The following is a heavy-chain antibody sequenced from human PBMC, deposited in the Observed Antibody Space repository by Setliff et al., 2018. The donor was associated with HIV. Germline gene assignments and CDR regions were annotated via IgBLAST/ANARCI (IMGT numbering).Heavy chain of an antibody. V-gene: IGHV4-4*07. CDR3: ARARITMTGGRLEPYAFDR. D-gene: IGHD3-22*01. J-gene: IGHJ3*01. Sequence: PSETLSLTCTVSGGSFSTYYWSWLRQPAGEGLEYIGRVHSTGTTIYNPSLKSRVTMSVDTSKNQLSLKLRSVTAADTAVYYCARARITMTGGRLEPYAFDRWGQGTKVTVSS. CDR1: GGSFSTYY. CDR2: VHSTGTT.